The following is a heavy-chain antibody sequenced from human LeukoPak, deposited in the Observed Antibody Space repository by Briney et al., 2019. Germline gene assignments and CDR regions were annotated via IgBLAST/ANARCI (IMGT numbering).Heavy chain of an antibody. J-gene: IGHJ4*02. D-gene: IGHD6-13*01. CDR3: ARVGHMAAAGTYDY. CDR1: GGSISSYY. CDR2: IFYSGSP. Sequence: SETLSLTCTVSGGSISSYYWSWIRQSPGKGLEWIANIFYSGSPNYNPSLKSRVTISFDTSKNQFSLKPSSVTAADTAVYYCARVGHMAAAGTYDYWGQGTLVTVSS. V-gene: IGHV4-59*08.